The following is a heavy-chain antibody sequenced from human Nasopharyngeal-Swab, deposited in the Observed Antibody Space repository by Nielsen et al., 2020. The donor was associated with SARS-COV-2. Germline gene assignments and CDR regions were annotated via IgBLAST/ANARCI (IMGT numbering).Heavy chain of an antibody. CDR3: ARAYGDTPYFYGVDV. J-gene: IGHJ6*02. CDR2: IGSIGDT. D-gene: IGHD4-17*01. Sequence: GESLKISCAASGFTFSSYGMHWVRQSTGKGLEWVSTIGSIGDTYYPGSVKGRFTISRENAKNSLYLQMNNLRAEDTAVYFCARAYGDTPYFYGVDVWGQGTTVTVSS. CDR1: GFTFSSYG. V-gene: IGHV3-13*04.